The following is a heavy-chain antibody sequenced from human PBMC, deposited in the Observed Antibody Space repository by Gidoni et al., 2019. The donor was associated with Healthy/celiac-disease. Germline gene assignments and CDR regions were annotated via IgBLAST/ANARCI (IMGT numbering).Heavy chain of an antibody. D-gene: IGHD2-21*02. V-gene: IGHV3-23*01. J-gene: IGHJ6*02. CDR3: AKWKMGIMVTALYYYYGMDV. CDR2: ISGSGGST. CDR1: GFTFSSYA. Sequence: EVQLLESGGGLVQPGGSLRLSCAASGFTFSSYAMSWVRQAPGKGLEWVSAISGSGGSTYYADSVKGRFTISRDNSKNTLYLQMNSLRAEDTAVYYCAKWKMGIMVTALYYYYGMDVWGQGTTVTVSS.